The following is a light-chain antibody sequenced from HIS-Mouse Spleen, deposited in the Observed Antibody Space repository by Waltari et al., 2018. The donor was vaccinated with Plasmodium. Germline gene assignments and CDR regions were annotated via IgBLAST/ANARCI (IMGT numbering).Light chain of an antibody. Sequence: QTVVTQEPSFSVSPGGTVTLTCGLSSGSVSTSYYPSWYQQTPGQAPRTLIYSTNTRSSGVPYRFSGSILGNKSALTITGGQADDESDYYCVLYMGSGIWVFGGGTKLTVL. V-gene: IGLV8-61*01. J-gene: IGLJ2*01. CDR1: SGSVSTSYY. CDR3: VLYMGSGIWV. CDR2: STN.